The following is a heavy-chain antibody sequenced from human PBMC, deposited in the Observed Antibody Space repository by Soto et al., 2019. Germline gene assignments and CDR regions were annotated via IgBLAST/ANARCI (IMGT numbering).Heavy chain of an antibody. CDR3: ARDIGYSGYEDYYYYGMDV. CDR2: IIPIFGTA. V-gene: IGHV1-69*06. CDR1: GGTFSSYA. Sequence: SVKVSCKASGGTFSSYAISWVRQAPGQGLEWMGGIIPIFGTANYAQKFQGRVTITADKSTSTAYMELSSLRSEDTAVYYCARDIGYSGYEDYYYYGMDVWGQGTTVTVSS. J-gene: IGHJ6*02. D-gene: IGHD5-12*01.